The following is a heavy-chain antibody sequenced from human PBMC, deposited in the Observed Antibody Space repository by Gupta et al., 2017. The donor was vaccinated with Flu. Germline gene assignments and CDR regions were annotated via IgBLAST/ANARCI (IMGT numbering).Heavy chain of an antibody. Sequence: QVQLVESGGGVVLPGRSLRLSCVVSGLPFSTYAMHWVRQAPGQGLEWVAVISDDGSYKFYADSVKGRFTISRDNSKKTLYLQLNSLRAEDTAIYYCAKGQRQYCSIGSCYPQILHQWGQGTLVTVSS. J-gene: IGHJ4*02. CDR1: GLPFSTYA. CDR2: ISDDGSYK. V-gene: IGHV3-30*18. D-gene: IGHD2-15*01. CDR3: AKGQRQYCSIGSCYPQILHQ.